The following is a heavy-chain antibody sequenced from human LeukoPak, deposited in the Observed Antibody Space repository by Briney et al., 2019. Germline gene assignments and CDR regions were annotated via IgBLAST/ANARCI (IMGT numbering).Heavy chain of an antibody. CDR1: GFTFSSYA. Sequence: GSLRLSCAASGFTFSSYAMSWARQAPGKGLEWVSGISASGGSTFYADSVKGRFTISRDNSKNLLFLQMNSLRAEDTAVYYCAKGDRYSSNWYYFDYWGQGTLVTVSS. D-gene: IGHD6-13*01. CDR2: ISASGGST. V-gene: IGHV3-23*01. J-gene: IGHJ4*02. CDR3: AKGDRYSSNWYYFDY.